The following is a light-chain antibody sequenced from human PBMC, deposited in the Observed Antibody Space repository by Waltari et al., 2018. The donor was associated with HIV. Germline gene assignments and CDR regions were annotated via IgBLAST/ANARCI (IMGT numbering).Light chain of an antibody. CDR3: YSTDNSLNGG. V-gene: IGLV3-10*01. Sequence: SYELTQPPSVSVSPGQPAKITCSGDALPKKYAYWYQQKSGQAPGLVIYEDSKRPSGIPDGFSGSSSGTMATLTLSEVQVDDEADYYCYSTDNSLNGGFGGGTKLTV. CDR2: EDS. J-gene: IGLJ3*02. CDR1: ALPKKY.